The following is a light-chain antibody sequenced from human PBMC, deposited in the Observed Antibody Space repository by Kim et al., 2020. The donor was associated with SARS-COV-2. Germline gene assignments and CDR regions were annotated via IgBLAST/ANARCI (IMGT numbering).Light chain of an antibody. CDR3: QSYDRSLSGSV. J-gene: IGLJ3*02. CDR2: DNI. V-gene: IGLV1-40*01. CDR1: SSNIGAYYD. Sequence: QRVTISATGSSSNIGAYYDVHVYQQLPGRAPKLLIYDNINRPSGVPDRISGSKSGTSASLVITGLQAEDEAVYYCQSYDRSLSGSVFGGGTKLTVL.